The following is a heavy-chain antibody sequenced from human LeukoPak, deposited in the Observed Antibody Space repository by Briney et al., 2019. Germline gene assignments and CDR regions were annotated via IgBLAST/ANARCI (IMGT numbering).Heavy chain of an antibody. CDR2: IYPGASDT. V-gene: IGHV5-51*01. CDR3: ARLYRTTSPLDY. J-gene: IGHJ4*02. D-gene: IGHD1-26*01. CDR1: GYSFTIHW. Sequence: GESLKISCKGSGYSFTIHWIAWVRQMPGKGLEWMGSIYPGASDTRYSPSFQGQVTLSADKSISTAYLQWSSLKASDTAMYYCARLYRTTSPLDYWGQGTLVTVSS.